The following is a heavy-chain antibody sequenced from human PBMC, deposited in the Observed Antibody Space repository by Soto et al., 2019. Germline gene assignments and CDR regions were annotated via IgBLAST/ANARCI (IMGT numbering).Heavy chain of an antibody. Sequence: SETLSLTCTVSNGSVSSGTYSWSWVRQPPGKGLEWIGYIYYSGTTYYTPSLKSRLTMSMDRANDHFSLNLTSVTAADTAVYFCARGHYYYGMDVWGQGITVNVSS. CDR3: ARGHYYYGMDV. V-gene: IGHV4-30-2*01. J-gene: IGHJ6*02. CDR2: IYYSGTT. CDR1: NGSVSSGTYS.